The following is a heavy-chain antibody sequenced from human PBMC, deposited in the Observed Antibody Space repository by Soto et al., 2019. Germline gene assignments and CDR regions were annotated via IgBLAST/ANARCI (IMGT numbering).Heavy chain of an antibody. CDR2: IYYSGST. V-gene: IGHV4-31*11. J-gene: IGHJ5*02. Sequence: SETLSLTCAVSGGSISTAGSSWSWIRQPPGKGLEWIGYIYYSGSTYYNPSLKSRVTISVDTSKNQFSLKLSSVTAADTAVYYCAREVGDSSSSSRWFDPWGQGTLVTVSS. CDR1: GGSISTAGSS. CDR3: AREVGDSSSSSRWFDP. D-gene: IGHD6-13*01.